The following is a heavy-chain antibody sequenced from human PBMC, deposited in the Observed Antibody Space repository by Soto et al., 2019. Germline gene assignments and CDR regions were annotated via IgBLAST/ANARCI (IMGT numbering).Heavy chain of an antibody. D-gene: IGHD4-17*01. V-gene: IGHV4-31*03. Sequence: SETLSLTCTVSGGSISSGDYYWSWIRQHPGKGLEWIGYIYYSGTIYYNPSLKSRVTISVDTSKNQFSLKLISVTAADTAVYYCVRYGAYAFDHWGQGTLVTVSS. CDR3: VRYGAYAFDH. CDR1: GGSISSGDYY. J-gene: IGHJ4*02. CDR2: IYYSGTI.